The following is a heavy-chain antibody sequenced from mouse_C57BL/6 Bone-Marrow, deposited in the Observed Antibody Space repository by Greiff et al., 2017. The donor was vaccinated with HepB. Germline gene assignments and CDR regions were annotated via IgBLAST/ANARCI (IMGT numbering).Heavy chain of an antibody. CDR2: IRSKSNNYAT. V-gene: IGHV10-1*01. CDR3: VRRDMDY. CDR1: GFSFNTYA. Sequence: DVQGVESGGGLVQPKGSLKLSCAASGFSFNTYAMNWVRQAPGKGLEWVARIRSKSNNYATYYADSVKDRFTISRDDSEIMLYLQMNNFKTEDTAMYYCVRRDMDYWGQGTSVTVSS. J-gene: IGHJ4*01.